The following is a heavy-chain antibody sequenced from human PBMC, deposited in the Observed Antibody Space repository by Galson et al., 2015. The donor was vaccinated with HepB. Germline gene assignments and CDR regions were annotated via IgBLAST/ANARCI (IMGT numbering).Heavy chain of an antibody. V-gene: IGHV3-33*01. D-gene: IGHD4-11*01. Sequence: SLRLSCATSGFTFSSYGMHWVRQAPGKGLEWVAVIWYDGSNKYYADSVKGRFTISRDNSKNTLYLQMNSLRAEDTAVYYCARGGTGNSNMYYYYYMDVWGKGTTVTVSS. CDR2: IWYDGSNK. J-gene: IGHJ6*03. CDR1: GFTFSSYG. CDR3: ARGGTGNSNMYYYYYMDV.